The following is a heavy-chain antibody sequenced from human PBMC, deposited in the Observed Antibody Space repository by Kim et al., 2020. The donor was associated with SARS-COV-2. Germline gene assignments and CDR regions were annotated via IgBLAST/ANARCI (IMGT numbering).Heavy chain of an antibody. V-gene: IGHV3-9*01. D-gene: IGHD1-26*01. CDR3: AKEGVRATHFDY. J-gene: IGHJ4*02. CDR1: GFTFGVYA. Sequence: GGSLRLSCAASGFTFGVYAIHWVRQAPGKGLGWVSGIGLNSVSIGYSDSVKGRFTISSDNGKNSLYLQMNSLRAEDTALYYCAKEGVRATHFDYWGQGTLVTVSS. CDR2: IGLNSVSI.